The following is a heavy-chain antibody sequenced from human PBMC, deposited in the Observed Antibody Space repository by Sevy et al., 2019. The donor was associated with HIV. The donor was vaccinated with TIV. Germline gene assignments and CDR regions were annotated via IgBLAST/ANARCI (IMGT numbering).Heavy chain of an antibody. CDR1: GFTFSNYD. CDR2: ISHDERYK. CDR3: ARLVSCGGDCYYLDS. D-gene: IGHD2-21*02. Sequence: GGSLRLSCAASGFTFSNYDMHWVRQAPGKGLDWVAVISHDERYKNYADSVKVRFTISRDNFKNTLFLQMNSLRPEDTAVYFCARLVSCGGDCYYLDSWAQGALVTVSS. J-gene: IGHJ4*02. V-gene: IGHV3-30*03.